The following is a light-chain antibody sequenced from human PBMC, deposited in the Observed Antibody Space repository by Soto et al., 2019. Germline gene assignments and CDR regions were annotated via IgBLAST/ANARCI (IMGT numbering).Light chain of an antibody. V-gene: IGKV1-39*01. CDR1: QSISTF. Sequence: DIQMTQSPSTLSAFVGDRVTITCRASQSISTFVYWYQQKPGKAPRLLIYDASSLQSGVPSRFSGSGSETEFTLTISSLQPEDFATYYCQQSYRSPLTFGRGTKVEVK. CDR2: DAS. CDR3: QQSYRSPLT. J-gene: IGKJ1*01.